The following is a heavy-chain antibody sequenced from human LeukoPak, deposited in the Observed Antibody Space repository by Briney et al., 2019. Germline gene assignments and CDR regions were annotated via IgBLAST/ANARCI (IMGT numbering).Heavy chain of an antibody. CDR3: ARDSSGSIGY. J-gene: IGHJ4*02. Sequence: SETLSLTCTVSGGSISSGGYYWSWIRQHPGKGLEWIGYIYYSGSTYYSPSLKSRVTISVDTSKNQFSLKLSSVTAADTAVYYCARDSSGSIGYWGQGTLVTVSS. CDR2: IYYSGST. V-gene: IGHV4-31*03. D-gene: IGHD3-22*01. CDR1: GGSISSGGYY.